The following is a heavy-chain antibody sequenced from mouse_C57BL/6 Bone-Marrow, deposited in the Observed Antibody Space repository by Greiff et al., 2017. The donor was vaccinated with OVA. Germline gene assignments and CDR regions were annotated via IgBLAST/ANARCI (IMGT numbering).Heavy chain of an antibody. CDR3: ASQATWFAY. D-gene: IGHD3-2*02. J-gene: IGHJ3*01. CDR2: ISDGGSYT. Sequence: EVQVVESGGGLVKPGGSLKLSCAASGFTFSSYAMSWVRQTPEKRLEWVATISDGGSYTYYPDNVKGRFTISRDNAKNNLYLQMSHLKSEDTAMYYCASQATWFAYWGQGTLVTVSA. CDR1: GFTFSSYA. V-gene: IGHV5-4*01.